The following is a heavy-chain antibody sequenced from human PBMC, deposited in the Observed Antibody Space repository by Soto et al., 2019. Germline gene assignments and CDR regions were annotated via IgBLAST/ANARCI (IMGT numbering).Heavy chain of an antibody. D-gene: IGHD5-12*01. Sequence: QVQLVESGGGVVQPGRSLRLSCAASGFTFSSYGMHWVRQAPGKGLEWVAVIWYDGSNKYYADSVKGRFTISRDNSKNTLYLQMNSLRAEDTAVYYCARDRVVATLKAGYFDYWGQGTLVTVSS. CDR1: GFTFSSYG. CDR2: IWYDGSNK. J-gene: IGHJ4*02. V-gene: IGHV3-33*01. CDR3: ARDRVVATLKAGYFDY.